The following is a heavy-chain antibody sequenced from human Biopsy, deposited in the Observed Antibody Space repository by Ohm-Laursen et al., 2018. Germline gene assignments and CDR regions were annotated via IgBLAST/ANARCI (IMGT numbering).Heavy chain of an antibody. V-gene: IGHV3-21*06. Sequence: GSLRLSCAASGFTFSNYEMNWVRQAPGKGLEWVSSISASSSYIYYADSVKGRFTVSRDNTKNTLYLQMNSLRAADTAIYFCATELLPPGVGGPWLDSWGQGTPVTVSS. CDR3: ATELLPPGVGGPWLDS. D-gene: IGHD3-10*01. J-gene: IGHJ5*01. CDR2: ISASSSYI. CDR1: GFTFSNYE.